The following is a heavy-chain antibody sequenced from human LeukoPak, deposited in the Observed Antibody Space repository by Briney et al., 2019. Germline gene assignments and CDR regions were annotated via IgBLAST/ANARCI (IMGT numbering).Heavy chain of an antibody. D-gene: IGHD7-27*01. J-gene: IGHJ4*02. CDR1: GFSFSSYS. V-gene: IGHV3-48*01. CDR3: ARESITGDRDFDY. Sequence: GGSLRLSCAASGFSFSSYSMNWVRQAPGRGLEWISYISSGSRTIFYADSVKGRFTISRDNAKNSLYLLMNNLRADDTAVYYCARESITGDRDFDYWGQGTLITFSS. CDR2: ISSGSRTI.